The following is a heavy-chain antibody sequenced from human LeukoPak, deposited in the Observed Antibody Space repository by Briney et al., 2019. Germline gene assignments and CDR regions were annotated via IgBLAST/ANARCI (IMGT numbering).Heavy chain of an antibody. J-gene: IGHJ4*02. CDR2: INHSGST. D-gene: IGHD3-3*01. Sequence: SETLSLTCAVYGGSFSGYYWSWIRQPPGKGLEWIGEINHSGSTNYNPSLKSRVTISVDTSKNQFSLKLSSVTAADTAVYYCAREKISFGWSGYVHDYFDYWGQGTLVTVSS. V-gene: IGHV4-34*01. CDR3: AREKISFGWSGYVHDYFDY. CDR1: GGSFSGYY.